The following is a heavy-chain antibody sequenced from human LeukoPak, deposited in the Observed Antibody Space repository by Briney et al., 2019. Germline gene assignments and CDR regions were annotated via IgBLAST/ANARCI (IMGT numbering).Heavy chain of an antibody. CDR3: ARGAVVVPAAMGTSNWFDP. J-gene: IGHJ5*02. Sequence: SETLSLTCTVSGGSISSYYWSWIRQPPGKGLEWIGYIYYSGSTNYNPSLKSRVTISVDTSKNQFSLKLSSVSAADTAVYYCARGAVVVPAAMGTSNWFDPWGQGTLVTVSS. CDR1: GGSISSYY. V-gene: IGHV4-59*01. CDR2: IYYSGST. D-gene: IGHD2-2*01.